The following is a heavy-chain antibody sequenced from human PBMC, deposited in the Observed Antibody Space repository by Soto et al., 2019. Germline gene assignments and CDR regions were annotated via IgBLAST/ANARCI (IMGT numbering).Heavy chain of an antibody. D-gene: IGHD1-26*01. J-gene: IGHJ4*02. CDR2: ISGDGNDK. CDR3: VQGASTAHQPLDS. CDR1: GFIVRYFC. V-gene: IGHV3-30*03. Sequence: QVQLVESGGGVVQPGSSLRLACAASGFIVRYFCMHSARRAPGKGLEWVATISGDGNDKYYPDSMKGRFTISRDNFNNTLYLQLNSLRPEDTAVYHCVQGASTAHQPLDSWGQGVLVTVSS.